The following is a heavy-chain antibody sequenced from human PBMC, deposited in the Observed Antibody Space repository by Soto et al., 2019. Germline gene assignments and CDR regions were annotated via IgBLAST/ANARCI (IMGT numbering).Heavy chain of an antibody. CDR1: GFTFSSYG. CDR2: IWYDGSNK. CDR3: ARDTQRRDGLFGVEYYFDY. D-gene: IGHD3-3*01. Sequence: GGSLRLSCAASGFTFSSYGMHWVRQAPGKGLEWVAVIWYDGSNKYYADSVKGRFTISRDNSKNTLYLQMNSLRAEDTAVYYCARDTQRRDGLFGVEYYFDYWGQGTLVTVSS. J-gene: IGHJ4*02. V-gene: IGHV3-33*01.